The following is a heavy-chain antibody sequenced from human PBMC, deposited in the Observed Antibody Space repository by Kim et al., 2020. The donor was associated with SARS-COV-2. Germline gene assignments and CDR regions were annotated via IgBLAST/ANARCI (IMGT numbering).Heavy chain of an antibody. V-gene: IGHV1-18*01. CDR2: NSAYNGNT. D-gene: IGHD2-15*01. CDR1: GYTFTSYG. J-gene: IGHJ4*02. CDR3: ARVHPSGLVEAHDD. Sequence: ASVKVSCKASGYTFTSYGISWVRQAPGQGLEWMGWNSAYNGNTNHAQKLQGRVTKTTDTSTSTAYMEQSSLRSEDTAEDYCARVHPSGLVEAHDDWGQGTLVTVSS.